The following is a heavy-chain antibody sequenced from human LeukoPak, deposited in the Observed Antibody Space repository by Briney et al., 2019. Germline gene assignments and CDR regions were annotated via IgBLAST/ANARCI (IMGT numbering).Heavy chain of an antibody. V-gene: IGHV3-23*01. Sequence: TGGSLRLSCAASEFTVFSNYMSWVRQAPGKGPEWVSAISGSGGSTYYADSVKGRFTISRDNSKNTLYLQMNSLRAEDTAVYYCAKAYVGKGSSFFDYWGQGTLVTVSS. J-gene: IGHJ4*02. CDR3: AKAYVGKGSSFFDY. CDR2: ISGSGGST. CDR1: EFTVFSNY. D-gene: IGHD6-13*01.